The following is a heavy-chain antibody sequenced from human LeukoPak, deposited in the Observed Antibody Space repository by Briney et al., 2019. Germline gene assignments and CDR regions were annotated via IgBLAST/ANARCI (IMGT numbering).Heavy chain of an antibody. CDR2: IYHSGST. CDR3: ARGLAYYNFWSAFYFFDY. J-gene: IGHJ4*02. V-gene: IGHV4-30-4*08. CDR1: GGSTSSGENY. Sequence: PSQTLSLTCTVSGGSTSSGENYWTWVRQPPGKGLEWLGCIYHSGSTYYNPSLKSRVTMSVDTPKNQFSLKLTSVTAADTAVYYCARGLAYYNFWSAFYFFDYWGQGALVTVSS. D-gene: IGHD3-3*01.